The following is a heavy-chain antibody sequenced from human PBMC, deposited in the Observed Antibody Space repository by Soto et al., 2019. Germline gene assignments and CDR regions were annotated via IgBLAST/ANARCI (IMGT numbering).Heavy chain of an antibody. CDR1: GFTFSSYS. D-gene: IGHD3-22*01. CDR2: ISSSSSTI. V-gene: IGHV3-48*02. Sequence: EVQLVESGGGLVQPGGSLRLSCAASGFTFSSYSMHWVRQAPGKGLEWVSYISSSSSTIYYADSVKGRFTISRDNAKNSLYLQMNSLRDEDTAVYYCARGNPITMIVVVGPDFDYWGQGTLVTVSS. CDR3: ARGNPITMIVVVGPDFDY. J-gene: IGHJ4*02.